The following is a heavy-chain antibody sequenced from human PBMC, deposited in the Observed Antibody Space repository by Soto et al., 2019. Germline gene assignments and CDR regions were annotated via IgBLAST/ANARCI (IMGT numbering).Heavy chain of an antibody. Sequence: PWGSLRLSCAASGFTFSSYWMSWVCQAPGQGLEWVANIKQAGSEKYYVDPAKGRFTTSRDNATNSLYLQMNSLRAEDTAVYYCARVRGTGDYFDYWGQGTLVTVSS. J-gene: IGHJ4*02. V-gene: IGHV3-7*03. CDR3: ARVRGTGDYFDY. D-gene: IGHD1-1*01. CDR1: GFTFSSYW. CDR2: IKQAGSEK.